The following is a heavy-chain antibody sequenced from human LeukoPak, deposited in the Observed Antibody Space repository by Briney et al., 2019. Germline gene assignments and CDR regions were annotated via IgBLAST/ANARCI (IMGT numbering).Heavy chain of an antibody. CDR1: GGSISSSSYY. CDR3: ASSRGYRNPLDY. Sequence: SETLSLTCTVSGGSISSSSYYWGWIRQPPGKGLEWIGSIYYSGSTYYNPSLKSRVTISVDTSKNQFSLKLSSVTAADTAVYYCASSRGYRNPLDYWGQGTLVTVSS. J-gene: IGHJ4*02. CDR2: IYYSGST. V-gene: IGHV4-39*07. D-gene: IGHD3-16*02.